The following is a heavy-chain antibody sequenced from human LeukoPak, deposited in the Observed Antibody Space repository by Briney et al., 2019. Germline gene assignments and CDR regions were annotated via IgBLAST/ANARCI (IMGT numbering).Heavy chain of an antibody. CDR2: IKGDGSEK. CDR3: ARDRGWRSGGYYLYYFDF. D-gene: IGHD3-22*01. Sequence: QPGGSLRLSCAASGFTLSGYFMSWVRQAPGEGLEWVASIKGDGSEKYYVDSVKGRFTISRDNAKNSLYLQMNSLRAEDTAVYFCARDRGWRSGGYYLYYFDFWGQGTLVTVSS. J-gene: IGHJ4*02. V-gene: IGHV3-7*01. CDR1: GFTLSGYF.